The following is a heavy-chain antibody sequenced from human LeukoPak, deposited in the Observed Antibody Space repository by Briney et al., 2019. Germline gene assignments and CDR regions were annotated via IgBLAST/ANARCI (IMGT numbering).Heavy chain of an antibody. V-gene: IGHV1-18*01. Sequence: ASVKVSCKASGYTFTSYGISWVRQAPGQGLEWMRWISAYNGNTNYAQKLQGRVTMTTDTSTSTAYMELRSLRSDDTAVYYCARDLFLLASHTSSGWYSGYYYGMDVWGQGTTVTVSS. D-gene: IGHD6-19*01. CDR3: ARDLFLLASHTSSGWYSGYYYGMDV. J-gene: IGHJ6*02. CDR1: GYTFTSYG. CDR2: ISAYNGNT.